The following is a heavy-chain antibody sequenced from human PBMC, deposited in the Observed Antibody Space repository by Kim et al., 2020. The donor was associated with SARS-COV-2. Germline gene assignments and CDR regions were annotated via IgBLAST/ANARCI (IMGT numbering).Heavy chain of an antibody. Sequence: LKSRVTISVDTSKNQFSLKLSSVTAADTAGYYCARSYYYGSGSYGNWFDPWGQGTLVTVSS. D-gene: IGHD3-10*01. CDR3: ARSYYYGSGSYGNWFDP. V-gene: IGHV4-34*01. J-gene: IGHJ5*02.